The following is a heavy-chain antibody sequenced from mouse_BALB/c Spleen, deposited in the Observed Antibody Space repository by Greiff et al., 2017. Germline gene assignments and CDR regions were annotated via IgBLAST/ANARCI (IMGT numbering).Heavy chain of an antibody. Sequence: QVQLQQPGAELVKPGASVKLSCKASGYTFTSYYMYWVKQRPGQGLEWIGGINPSNGGTNFNEKFKSKATLTVDKSSSTAYMQLSSLTSEDSAVYYCTRGGDYYAMDDWGQGTSVTVSS. CDR1: GYTFTSYY. CDR2: INPSNGGT. V-gene: IGHV1S81*02. J-gene: IGHJ4*01. CDR3: TRGGDYYAMDD.